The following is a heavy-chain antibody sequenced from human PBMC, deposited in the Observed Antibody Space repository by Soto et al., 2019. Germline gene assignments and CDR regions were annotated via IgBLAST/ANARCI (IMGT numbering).Heavy chain of an antibody. J-gene: IGHJ4*02. D-gene: IGHD6-13*01. CDR3: ARDRQSTPWYAADY. CDR2: ISGSGGYI. V-gene: IGHV3-21*01. CDR1: GFTFSSYS. Sequence: GGSLRLSCEVSGFTFSSYSMNWVRQAPGKGLEWVSSISGSGGYIYYADSVKGRFTISRDNAKNSLYLQMTSLRDEDTALYYCARDRQSTPWYAADYWGQGSLVTVSS.